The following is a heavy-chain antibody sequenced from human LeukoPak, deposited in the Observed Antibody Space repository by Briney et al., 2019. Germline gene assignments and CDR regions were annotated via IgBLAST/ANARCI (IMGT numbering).Heavy chain of an antibody. V-gene: IGHV3-48*03. Sequence: GGSLRLSCAASGFTFSSYEMNWVRQAPGKGLEWVSYISSSGSTIYYADSVKGRFTISRDNAKNSLFLQMNSLRAEDTAVYYCARDRITDFWSGYYTNYFDYWGQGTLVTVSS. D-gene: IGHD3-3*01. CDR2: ISSSGSTI. J-gene: IGHJ4*02. CDR1: GFTFSSYE. CDR3: ARDRITDFWSGYYTNYFDY.